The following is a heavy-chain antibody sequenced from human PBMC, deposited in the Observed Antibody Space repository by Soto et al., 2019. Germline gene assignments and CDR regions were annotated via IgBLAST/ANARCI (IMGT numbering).Heavy chain of an antibody. CDR1: GFTFSSYG. Sequence: GGSLRLSCAASGFTFSSYGLHGVRQAPGKGLEWVAVISYDGTVKYYADSVKGRFTISRDNSKNTLYLQMNSLRAEDTAVFYCAKDRYCSGASCYGDFDYWGQGTLVTVPQ. CDR2: ISYDGTVK. J-gene: IGHJ4*02. CDR3: AKDRYCSGASCYGDFDY. D-gene: IGHD2-15*01. V-gene: IGHV3-30*18.